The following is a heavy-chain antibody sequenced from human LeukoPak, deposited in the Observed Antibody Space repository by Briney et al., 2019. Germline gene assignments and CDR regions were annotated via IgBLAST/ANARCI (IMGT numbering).Heavy chain of an antibody. D-gene: IGHD6-19*01. Sequence: GGSLRLSCAVSGFPFSIYEMTWVRQAPGKGLEWVSNIGSSGTTIYYADSVKGRFSISRDNAKSSLYLQMNSLRVEDTAVYYCALLAVASDFDYWGQGALVTVSS. CDR1: GFPFSIYE. V-gene: IGHV3-48*03. CDR2: IGSSGTTI. CDR3: ALLAVASDFDY. J-gene: IGHJ4*02.